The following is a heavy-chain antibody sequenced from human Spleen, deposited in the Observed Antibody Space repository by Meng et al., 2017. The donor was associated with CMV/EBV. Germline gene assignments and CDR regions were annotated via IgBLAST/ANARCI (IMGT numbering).Heavy chain of an antibody. J-gene: IGHJ4*02. CDR1: GFSFSTYD. CDR3: ARINYDFWSAPYYFDS. D-gene: IGHD3-3*01. V-gene: IGHV3-33*08. CDR2: IWYDGSNK. Sequence: GESLKISCAASGFSFSTYDMTWVRQAPGKGLEWVAVIWYDGSNKYYADSVKGRFTISRDNSKNTLYLQMNSLRAEDTAVYYCARINYDFWSAPYYFDSWGQGTLVTVSS.